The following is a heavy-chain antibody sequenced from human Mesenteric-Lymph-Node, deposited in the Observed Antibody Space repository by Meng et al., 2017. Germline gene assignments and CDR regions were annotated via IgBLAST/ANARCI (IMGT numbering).Heavy chain of an antibody. D-gene: IGHD1-26*01. CDR3: ARGRGPIVGATLFDY. V-gene: IGHV4-34*01. Sequence: RLQQWGAGRLKPSETLPLTCAVYGGSFSGYYWSWIRQPPGKGLEWIGEINHSGSTNYNPSLKSRVTISVDTSKNQFSLKLSSVTAADTAVYYCARGRGPIVGATLFDYWGQGTLVTVS. CDR1: GGSFSGYY. J-gene: IGHJ4*02. CDR2: INHSGST.